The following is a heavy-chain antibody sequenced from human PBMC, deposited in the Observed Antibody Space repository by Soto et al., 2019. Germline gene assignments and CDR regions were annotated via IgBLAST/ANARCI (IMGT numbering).Heavy chain of an antibody. CDR1: GGTFSSYA. Sequence: QVQLVQSGAEVKKPGSSVKVSCKASGGTFSSYAISWVRQAPGQGPEWMGGIIPIFGTANYAQKFQGRVTITADESTSTAYMELSSLRSEDTAVYYCARDHHYYDSSGYYSFDYWGQGTLVTVSS. CDR2: IIPIFGTA. D-gene: IGHD3-22*01. J-gene: IGHJ4*02. V-gene: IGHV1-69*01. CDR3: ARDHHYYDSSGYYSFDY.